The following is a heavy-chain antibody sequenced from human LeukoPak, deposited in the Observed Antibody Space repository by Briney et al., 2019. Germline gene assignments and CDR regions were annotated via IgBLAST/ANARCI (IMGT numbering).Heavy chain of an antibody. J-gene: IGHJ4*02. CDR2: ISAYNGNT. CDR3: ARDRAGRFDY. D-gene: IGHD3-10*01. V-gene: IGHV1-18*01. Sequence: AAVNVTCKASGYTLTSYVIRGVGPAAGQGLEWMGWISAYNGNTNYAQKLQGRVTMTTDTSTSTAYMELRSLRSDDTAVYYGARDRAGRFDYWGQGTLVTVSS. CDR1: GYTLTSYV.